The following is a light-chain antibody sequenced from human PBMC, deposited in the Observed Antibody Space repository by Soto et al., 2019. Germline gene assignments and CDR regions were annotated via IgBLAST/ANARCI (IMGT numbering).Light chain of an antibody. J-gene: IGKJ4*01. Sequence: DIVMTQSPDSLAVSLGERATINCKSSQSVLYSSNNKNYLAWYQQKPGQPPNLLIYWASTRESGFPDRFSGSGSGTNFTLTISSLQPEDFATYYCLQHNSYPLTFGGGTKVDIK. CDR3: LQHNSYPLT. CDR2: WAS. V-gene: IGKV4-1*01. CDR1: QSVLYSSNNKNY.